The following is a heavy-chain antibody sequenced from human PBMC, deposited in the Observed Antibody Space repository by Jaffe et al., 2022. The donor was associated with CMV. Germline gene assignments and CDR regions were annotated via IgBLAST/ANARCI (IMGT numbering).Heavy chain of an antibody. D-gene: IGHD6-19*01. J-gene: IGHJ6*03. CDR1: GFTFSSYG. CDR3: ASTGWGLYYYYMDV. Sequence: QVQLVESGGGVVQPGRSLRLSCAASGFTFSSYGMHWVRQAPGKGLEWVAVIWYDGSNKYYADSVKGRFTISRDNSKNTLYLQMNSLRAEDTAVYYCASTGWGLYYYYMDVWGKGTTVTVSS. V-gene: IGHV3-33*08. CDR2: IWYDGSNK.